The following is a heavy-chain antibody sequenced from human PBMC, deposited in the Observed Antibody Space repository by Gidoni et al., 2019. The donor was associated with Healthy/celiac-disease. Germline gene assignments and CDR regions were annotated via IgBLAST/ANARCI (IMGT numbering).Heavy chain of an antibody. Sequence: VQSGAEGKKPVSSVKVSCKASGGTFSSYAISWVRQAPGQGLAWMGGIIPIFGTANYAQKFQGRVTITADESTSTAYMELSSLRSEDTAVYYCARGREYSSSSPYDYWGQGTLVTVSS. D-gene: IGHD6-6*01. CDR3: ARGREYSSSSPYDY. CDR2: IIPIFGTA. J-gene: IGHJ4*02. V-gene: IGHV1-69*01. CDR1: GGTFSSYA.